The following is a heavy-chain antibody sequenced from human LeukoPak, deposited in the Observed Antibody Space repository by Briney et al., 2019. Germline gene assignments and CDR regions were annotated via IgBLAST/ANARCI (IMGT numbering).Heavy chain of an antibody. CDR3: ARAPYDSSGYYWYYYYYMDV. Sequence: GGSLRLSCADSGFTFSSYSMNWVRQAPGKGLEWVSSISSSSSYIYYADSVKGRFTISRDNSKNTLYLQMNSLRAEDTAVYYCARAPYDSSGYYWYYYYYMDVWGKGTTVTVSS. J-gene: IGHJ6*03. V-gene: IGHV3-21*01. CDR1: GFTFSSYS. D-gene: IGHD3-22*01. CDR2: ISSSSSYI.